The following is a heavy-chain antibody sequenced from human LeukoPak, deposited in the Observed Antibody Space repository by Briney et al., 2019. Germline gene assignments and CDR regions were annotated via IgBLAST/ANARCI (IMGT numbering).Heavy chain of an antibody. CDR2: IKQDGSEK. Sequence: GGSLRLSCAASGFTFSSCWMSWVRQAPGKGLEWVANIKQDGSEKYYVDSVKGRFTISRDNAKNSLYLQMNSLRAEDTAVYYCARDRSYGVKNWGQGTLVTVSS. J-gene: IGHJ4*02. V-gene: IGHV3-7*01. D-gene: IGHD4-17*01. CDR1: GFTFSSCW. CDR3: ARDRSYGVKN.